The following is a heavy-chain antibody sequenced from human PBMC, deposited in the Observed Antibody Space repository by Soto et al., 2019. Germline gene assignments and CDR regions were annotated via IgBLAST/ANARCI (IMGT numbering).Heavy chain of an antibody. D-gene: IGHD3-3*01. CDR3: ARDFYDFWSGSPGPFDY. CDR1: GYTLTELS. Sequence: GASVKVSCKVSGYTLTELSMHWVRQAPGKGLEWMGGFDPEDGETIYAQKFQGRVTMTTDTSTSTAYMELRSLRSDDTAVYYCARDFYDFWSGSPGPFDYWGQGTLVTVSS. CDR2: FDPEDGET. V-gene: IGHV1-24*01. J-gene: IGHJ4*02.